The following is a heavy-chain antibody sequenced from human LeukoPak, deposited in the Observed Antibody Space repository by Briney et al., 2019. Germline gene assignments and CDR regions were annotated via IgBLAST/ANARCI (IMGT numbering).Heavy chain of an antibody. CDR1: GFTFSSYW. J-gene: IGHJ4*02. CDR3: VRGAPFDY. V-gene: IGHV3-74*01. CDR2: INSDRSSI. Sequence: GGSLRLSCAASGFTFSSYWMHWVRQGPGKEGLVWVSRINSDRSSIAYADSVEGRFTISRDNAKNTLDLQMNSLRAEDTAVYFCVRGAPFDYWGQGTLVTVSS.